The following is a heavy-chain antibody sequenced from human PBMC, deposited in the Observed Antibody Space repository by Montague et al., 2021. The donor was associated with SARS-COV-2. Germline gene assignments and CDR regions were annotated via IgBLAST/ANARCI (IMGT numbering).Heavy chain of an antibody. J-gene: IGHJ6*02. CDR3: TREGYQVLWSEYLCYGMDV. CDR2: INHSGST. V-gene: IGHV4-34*01. CDR1: GGSFSGYY. Sequence: SETLSLTCAVYGGSFSGYYWSWIRQPPGKGLEWIGEINHSGSTNYNPSXXSRVTISVDTSKNQFSLKLSSVTAADTAVYYCTREGYQVLWSEYLCYGMDVWGQGTTVTGSS. D-gene: IGHD2-2*01.